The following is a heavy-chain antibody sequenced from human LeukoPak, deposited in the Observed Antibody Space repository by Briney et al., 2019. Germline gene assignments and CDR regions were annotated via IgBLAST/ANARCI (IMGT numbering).Heavy chain of an antibody. V-gene: IGHV4-59*01. J-gene: IGHJ6*02. CDR1: GGSISRYY. Sequence: KPSETLSLTCTVSGGSISRYYWNWIWMPPPPGLERIVYIYCSGSTNYNPSLKSRVTISVDTSKNQFSLSLTSVTAADTAVYYCARDLTMAGGMDVWGQGTTVTVSS. D-gene: IGHD3-10*01. CDR2: IYCSGST. CDR3: ARDLTMAGGMDV.